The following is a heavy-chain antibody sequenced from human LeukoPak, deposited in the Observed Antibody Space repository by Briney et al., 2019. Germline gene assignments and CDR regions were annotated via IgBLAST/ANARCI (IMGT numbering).Heavy chain of an antibody. J-gene: IGHJ4*02. CDR1: GFTFDDYA. CDR2: ISWNSDNI. CDR3: ARVMVAVAGPFDY. Sequence: GGSLRLSCAASGFTFDDYAMHWVRQAPGKGLEWVSAISWNSDNIDYADSVKGRFTISRDNAKNSLYLQMNSLRAEDTAVYYCARVMVAVAGPFDYWGQGTLVTVSS. D-gene: IGHD6-19*01. V-gene: IGHV3-9*01.